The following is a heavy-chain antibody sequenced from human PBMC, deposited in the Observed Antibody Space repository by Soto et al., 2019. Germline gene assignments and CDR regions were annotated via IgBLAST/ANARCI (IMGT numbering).Heavy chain of an antibody. Sequence: PGGSRRRFCAASGLTFSSYIMNWVRQAPGKGLEWVSSISSSSSYIYYAASVKGRFTISRDNAKNSLYLQMNSLRAEDTAVYYCASKVDTAMVTVFDYWGQGTLVTVSS. CDR1: GLTFSSYI. J-gene: IGHJ4*02. CDR2: ISSSSSYI. CDR3: ASKVDTAMVTVFDY. D-gene: IGHD5-18*01. V-gene: IGHV3-21*01.